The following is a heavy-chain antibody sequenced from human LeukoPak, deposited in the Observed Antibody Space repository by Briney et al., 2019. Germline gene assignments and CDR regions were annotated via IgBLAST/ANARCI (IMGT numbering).Heavy chain of an antibody. CDR3: ARDGYCKGGRLRYCAFDI. V-gene: IGHV3-48*03. D-gene: IGHD2-21*02. CDR2: ISSSGSTI. J-gene: IGHJ3*02. CDR1: GFTFSSYE. Sequence: PGGSLRLSCAASGFTFSSYEMNWVRQAPGKGLEWVSYISSSGSTIYYADSVKGRFTISRDNAKNSLYLQMNSLRAEDTAVYYCARDGYCKGGRLRYCAFDIWGQGTMVTVSS.